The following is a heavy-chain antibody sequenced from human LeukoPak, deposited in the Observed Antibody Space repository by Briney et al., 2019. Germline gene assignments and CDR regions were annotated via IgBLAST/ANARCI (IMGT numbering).Heavy chain of an antibody. J-gene: IGHJ4*02. V-gene: IGHV3-64*01. CDR1: GFSFRGYG. Sequence: GGSLRLSCAASGFSFRGYGMHWVRQAPGRGLEYVSVISADGGTTDYLNSVKGRFTISRDNSKNTLYLQMGRLRSDDTAIYYCARGRGGPPFDFWGQGTVVTVAS. CDR3: ARGRGGPPFDF. CDR2: ISADGGTT. D-gene: IGHD3-10*01.